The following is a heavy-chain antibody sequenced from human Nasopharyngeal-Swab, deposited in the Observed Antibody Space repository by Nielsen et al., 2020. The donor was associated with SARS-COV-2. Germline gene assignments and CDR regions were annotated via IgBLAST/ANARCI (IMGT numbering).Heavy chain of an antibody. J-gene: IGHJ3*02. D-gene: IGHD5-24*01. CDR3: ATRSRRDYAFDI. CDR2: IYPGDSDT. Sequence: GGSLRLSCKGSGYSFTSYWIGWVRQMPGKGLEWMGIIYPGDSDTRYSPSFQGQVTTSADKSISTAYLQWSSLKASDTAMYYCATRSRRDYAFDIWGQGTMVTVSS. V-gene: IGHV5-51*01. CDR1: GYSFTSYW.